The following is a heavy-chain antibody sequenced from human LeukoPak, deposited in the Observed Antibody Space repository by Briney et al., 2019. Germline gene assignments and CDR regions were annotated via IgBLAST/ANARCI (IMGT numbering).Heavy chain of an antibody. J-gene: IGHJ4*02. CDR1: GFTFSNCA. CDR3: AKGTYSSSPRDY. V-gene: IGHV3-23*01. Sequence: GGSLRLSCAASGFTFSNCAMSWVRQAPGKGLEWVSAISGSGGSTYYAGSVKGRFTISRDNSKNTLSLQMNSLRADDTAIYYCAKGTYSSSPRDYWGQGTRVTVSS. CDR2: ISGSGGST. D-gene: IGHD6-6*01.